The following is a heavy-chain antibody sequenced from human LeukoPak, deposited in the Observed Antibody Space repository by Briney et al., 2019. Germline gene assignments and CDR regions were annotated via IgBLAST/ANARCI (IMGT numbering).Heavy chain of an antibody. Sequence: ASVNVSCKASGYTFTSYGISGVRQAPGQGLEWMGCISAYKGNTNYAQKLQGRVTMTTDTSTSTAYMELRGLRSDDTAVYYCARVPHRNVEYHFDYWGQGALVTVSS. J-gene: IGHJ4*02. CDR2: ISAYKGNT. V-gene: IGHV1-18*04. CDR3: ARVPHRNVEYHFDY. D-gene: IGHD1-1*01. CDR1: GYTFTSYG.